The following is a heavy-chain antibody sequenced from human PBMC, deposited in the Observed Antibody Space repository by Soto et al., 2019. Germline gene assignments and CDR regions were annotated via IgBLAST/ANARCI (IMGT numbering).Heavy chain of an antibody. CDR3: ARDKIITIFGVDYGMDV. J-gene: IGHJ6*02. D-gene: IGHD3-3*01. CDR1: GFTFSSYS. V-gene: IGHV3-21*01. CDR2: ISSSSSYI. Sequence: EVQLVESGGGLVKPGGSLRLSCAASGFTFSSYSMNWVRQAPGKGLEWVSSISSSSSYIYYADSVKGRFTISRDNAKNSLYLQMNSLRAEDTAVYYCARDKIITIFGVDYGMDVWGQGTTVTVSS.